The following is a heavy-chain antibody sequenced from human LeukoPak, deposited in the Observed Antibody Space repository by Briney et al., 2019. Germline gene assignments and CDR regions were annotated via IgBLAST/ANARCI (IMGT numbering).Heavy chain of an antibody. CDR3: VRDRSYTTVAALDAFDI. V-gene: IGHV3-74*01. J-gene: IGHJ3*02. CDR1: GFTFGNYW. D-gene: IGHD6-19*01. Sequence: GGSLRLSCAASGFTFGNYWMRWVRQAPGKGLVWVSRINSDVSSTGYADSVKGRFTISRDNAKNTLYLQMNSLRADDTAVYYCVRDRSYTTVAALDAFDIWGQGTMVTVSS. CDR2: INSDVSST.